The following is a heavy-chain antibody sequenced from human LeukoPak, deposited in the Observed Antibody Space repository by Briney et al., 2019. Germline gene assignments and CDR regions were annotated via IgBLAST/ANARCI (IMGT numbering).Heavy chain of an antibody. V-gene: IGHV1-3*01. Sequence: ASVKVSRKASGYTFTSYAMHWVRQAPGQRLEWMGWINAGNGNTKYSQKFQGRVTITRDTSASTAYMELSSLRSEDTAVYYCARDRCSSTSCYSDAFDIWGQGTMVTVSS. CDR3: ARDRCSSTSCYSDAFDI. CDR2: INAGNGNT. D-gene: IGHD2-2*01. CDR1: GYTFTSYA. J-gene: IGHJ3*02.